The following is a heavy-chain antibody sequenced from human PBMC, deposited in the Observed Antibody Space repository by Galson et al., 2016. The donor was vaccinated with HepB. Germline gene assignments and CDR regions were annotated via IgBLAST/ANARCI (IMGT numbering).Heavy chain of an antibody. V-gene: IGHV3-23*01. D-gene: IGHD3-9*01. CDR1: GFTFTTYA. Sequence: SLRLSCAASGFTFTTYALSWVRQAPGKGLEWVAAISGNGVSTYYAESVRGRFTISRDNSKNTLYLQMNSLRAEDTAVYYCAKNKPTSDPYDILTGYFDAFDIWGQGTMVTVSS. CDR3: AKNKPTSDPYDILTGYFDAFDI. CDR2: ISGNGVST. J-gene: IGHJ3*02.